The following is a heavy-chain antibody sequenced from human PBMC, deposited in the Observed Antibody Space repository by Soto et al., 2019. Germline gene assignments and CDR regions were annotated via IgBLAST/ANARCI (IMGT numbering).Heavy chain of an antibody. CDR1: GYTFTGYY. CDR2: INPNSGGT. Sequence: GASVKVSCKASGYTFTGYYMHWVRQAPGQGLEWMGWINPNSGGTNYAQKFQGWVTMTRDTSISTAYMELSRLRSDDTAVYYCARGSNIVATITRDDAFDIWGQGTMVTVSS. CDR3: ARGSNIVATITRDDAFDI. V-gene: IGHV1-2*04. D-gene: IGHD5-12*01. J-gene: IGHJ3*02.